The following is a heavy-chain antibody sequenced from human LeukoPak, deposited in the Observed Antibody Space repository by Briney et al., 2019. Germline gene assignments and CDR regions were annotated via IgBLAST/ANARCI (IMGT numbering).Heavy chain of an antibody. J-gene: IGHJ6*03. D-gene: IGHD3-3*01. CDR3: AKDILEWLFDYYYYYYMAV. Sequence: GESLRLSCADSGFIFSNYWMSWVRQAPGKELEWVEVISYDGSNKYYVDPVKGRFTISRDNSKNTLYLQMNSLRAEDTAVYYCAKDILEWLFDYYYYYYMAVWGKRTTVTVSS. CDR1: GFIFSNYW. V-gene: IGHV3-30*18. CDR2: ISYDGSNK.